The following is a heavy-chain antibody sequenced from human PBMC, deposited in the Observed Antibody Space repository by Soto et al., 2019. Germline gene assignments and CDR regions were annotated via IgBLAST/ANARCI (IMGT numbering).Heavy chain of an antibody. D-gene: IGHD6-25*01. J-gene: IGHJ4*02. CDR1: GFTFSGSA. CDR3: TRHVSANGFDY. CDR2: IRSKANSYAT. V-gene: IGHV3-73*01. Sequence: EVQLEESGGGLVQPGGSLKLSCAASGFTFSGSAMHWVRQASGKGLEWVGRIRSKANSYATAYAASVTGRFTISREHSKNTAYLQMNSLKPDETAVYYCTRHVSANGFDYWGQGTLVTVSS.